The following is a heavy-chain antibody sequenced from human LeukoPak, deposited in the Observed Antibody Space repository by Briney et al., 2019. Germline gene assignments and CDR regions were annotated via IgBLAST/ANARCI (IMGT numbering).Heavy chain of an antibody. CDR3: ARVTIFGYFDD. J-gene: IGHJ4*02. CDR1: GFTFSSYS. V-gene: IGHV3-48*01. D-gene: IGHD3-3*01. Sequence: GSLRLSCAASGFTFSSYSMNWVRQAPGKGLEWVSYISSSSSTIYYADSVKGRFTISRDNAKNSLYLQMNSLRAEDTAVYYCARVTIFGYFDDWGQKSLVTVS. CDR2: ISSSSSTI.